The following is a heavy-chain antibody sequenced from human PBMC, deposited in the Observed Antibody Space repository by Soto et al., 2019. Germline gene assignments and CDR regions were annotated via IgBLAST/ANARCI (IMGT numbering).Heavy chain of an antibody. V-gene: IGHV3-23*01. CDR3: AKDLATYYDFWSGYYTVYYYGMDV. CDR1: GFTFSSYA. D-gene: IGHD3-3*01. J-gene: IGHJ6*02. CDR2: ISGSGGST. Sequence: GGSLRLSCAASGFTFSSYAMSWVRQAPGKGLEWVSAISGSGGSTYYADSVKGRFTISRDNSKNTLYLQMNSLRAEDTAVYYCAKDLATYYDFWSGYYTVYYYGMDVWGQGTTVTVSS.